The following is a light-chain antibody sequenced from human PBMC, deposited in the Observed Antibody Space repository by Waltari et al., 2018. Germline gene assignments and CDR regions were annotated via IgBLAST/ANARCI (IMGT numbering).Light chain of an antibody. CDR1: QSLLDSDDGNTY. Sequence: DIVMTQTPLSLPVTPGEPASISCRSSQSLLDSDDGNTYLDWYLQKPGQSPQLLIYTLSNRASGVPDRFSGSGSSTDFTLKISRVEAEDVGIYYCMQRIEFPLTFGGGTKVEIK. V-gene: IGKV2-40*01. CDR2: TLS. J-gene: IGKJ4*01. CDR3: MQRIEFPLT.